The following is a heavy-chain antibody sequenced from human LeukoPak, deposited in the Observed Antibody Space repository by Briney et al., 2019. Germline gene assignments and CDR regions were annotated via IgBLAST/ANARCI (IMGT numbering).Heavy chain of an antibody. CDR2: IYHSGST. CDR1: GGSISSSNW. CDR3: ARTYCSSTSCVYWYFDL. J-gene: IGHJ2*01. Sequence: SGTLSLTCAVSGGSISSSNWWSWVRQPPGKGLEWIGEIYHSGSTNYNPSLKSRVTISVDKSKNQFSLKLSSVTAADTAVYYCARTYCSSTSCVYWYFDLWGRGTLVTVSS. D-gene: IGHD2-2*01. V-gene: IGHV4-4*02.